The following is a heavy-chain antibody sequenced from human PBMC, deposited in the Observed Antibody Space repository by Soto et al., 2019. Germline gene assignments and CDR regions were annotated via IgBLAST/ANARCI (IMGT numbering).Heavy chain of an antibody. Sequence: PSETLSLTCAFYGGSFRGYYWSLIRQPPGKGLEWIGEINHSGSTNYNPSLKSRVTISVDTSKNQFSLKLSSVTAADTAVYYCARGSRPRRRYCSGGSCYFPYYYYMDVWGKGTTVTVSS. V-gene: IGHV4-34*01. J-gene: IGHJ6*03. D-gene: IGHD2-15*01. CDR2: INHSGST. CDR1: GGSFRGYY. CDR3: ARGSRPRRRYCSGGSCYFPYYYYMDV.